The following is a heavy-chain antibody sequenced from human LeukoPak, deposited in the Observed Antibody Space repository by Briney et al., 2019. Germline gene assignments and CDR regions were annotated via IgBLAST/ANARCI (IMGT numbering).Heavy chain of an antibody. CDR2: IVVGSGYT. CDR3: ATRVVVVTAILVY. D-gene: IGHD2-21*02. V-gene: IGHV1-58*01. Sequence: SVKVSCKASGFTFTTSAVQWVRQARGQRLEWIGWIVVGSGYTNHAQKFQERVTITRDMSTSTAYMELSSLRSEDTAVYYCATRVVVVTAILVYWGQGTLVTVSS. CDR1: GFTFTTSA. J-gene: IGHJ4*02.